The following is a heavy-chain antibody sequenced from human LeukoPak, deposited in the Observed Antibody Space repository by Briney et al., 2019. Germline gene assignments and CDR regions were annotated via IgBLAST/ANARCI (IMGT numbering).Heavy chain of an antibody. CDR3: ARDSWDY. D-gene: IGHD2-15*01. Sequence: TSETLSLTCGVYGGSFSGYYWNWIRQPPGKGLEWIGEINHSGSTNYNPSLKSRVTISVDTSKNQFSLKLSSVTAADTAVYYCARDSWDYWGQGTLVTVSS. CDR1: GGSFSGYY. CDR2: INHSGST. J-gene: IGHJ4*02. V-gene: IGHV4-34*01.